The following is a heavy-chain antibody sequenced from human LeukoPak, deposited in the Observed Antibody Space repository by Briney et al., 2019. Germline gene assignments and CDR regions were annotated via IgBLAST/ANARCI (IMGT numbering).Heavy chain of an antibody. D-gene: IGHD1/OR15-1a*01. J-gene: IGHJ4*02. CDR2: ISYDGSNT. Sequence: PGGSLRLSCAASGFTFSGYGMHWVRQAPGKGLDWVALISYDGSNTYYADSVKGRFTIYRDISNNTLYLQMNSLRPEDTAVYYCAKDRLGIGSSSLEQGGLDYWGQGTLVTVSS. V-gene: IGHV3-30*18. CDR3: AKDRLGIGSSSLEQGGLDY. CDR1: GFTFSGYG.